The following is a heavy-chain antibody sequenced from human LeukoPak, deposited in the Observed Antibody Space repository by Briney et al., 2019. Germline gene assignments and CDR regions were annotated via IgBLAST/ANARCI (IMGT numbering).Heavy chain of an antibody. CDR3: ARGKSRGSYIDY. CDR1: GYSISSDYY. D-gene: IGHD1-26*01. Sequence: SETLSLTCSVSGYSISSDYYWGWIRQPPGKGLEWIGSIYHSGGTYYKPSLKSRVTILVDSSKNQFSLKVRSVTAADTAVYYCARGKSRGSYIDYWGQGTLVTVSS. J-gene: IGHJ4*02. CDR2: IYHSGGT. V-gene: IGHV4-38-2*02.